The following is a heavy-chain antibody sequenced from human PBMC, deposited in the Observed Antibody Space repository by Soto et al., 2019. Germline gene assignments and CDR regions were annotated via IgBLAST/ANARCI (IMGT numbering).Heavy chain of an antibody. D-gene: IGHD2-15*01. CDR3: TVRFCSGGSCYADY. CDR1: GFTFSGSA. Sequence: EVQLVESGGGLVQPGGSLKLSCAASGFTFSGSAIHWVRQASGKGLEWVGRIRSKANNYATAYAASVKGRFTISRDDSKNTAYLQMTSLKTEDTAVYYCTVRFCSGGSCYADYWGHGTLVTVSS. V-gene: IGHV3-73*02. J-gene: IGHJ4*01. CDR2: IRSKANNYAT.